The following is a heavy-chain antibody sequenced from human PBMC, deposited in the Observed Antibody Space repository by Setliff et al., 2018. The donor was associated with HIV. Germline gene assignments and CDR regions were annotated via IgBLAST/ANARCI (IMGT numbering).Heavy chain of an antibody. CDR3: ATGYYYGSGKYSAFDF. CDR1: GVSTSSANHY. CDR2: VYYNGNS. V-gene: IGHV4-31*03. D-gene: IGHD3-10*01. J-gene: IGHJ4*02. Sequence: SETLSLTCLVSGVSTSSANHYWTWVRQSPEKGLEWIGFVYYNGNSYYNPSLNSRVSISLDTSQNQFSLHLLSVTDADTAIYYCATGYYYGSGKYSAFDFWGLGTLFTVSS.